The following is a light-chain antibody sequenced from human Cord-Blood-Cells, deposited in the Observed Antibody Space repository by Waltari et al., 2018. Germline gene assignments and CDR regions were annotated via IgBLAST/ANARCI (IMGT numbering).Light chain of an antibody. CDR3: CSYAGSSTWV. V-gene: IGLV2-23*01. Sequence: QSALTQPASVSGSPGQSITISCTGTSSDVGSHNLVSWYQQHPGKAPKLMIYEGSKRPSGVSNRFSGSKSGNTASLTFSGLQAEDEADYYCCSYAGSSTWVFGGGTKLTVL. CDR2: EGS. CDR1: SSDVGSHNL. J-gene: IGLJ3*02.